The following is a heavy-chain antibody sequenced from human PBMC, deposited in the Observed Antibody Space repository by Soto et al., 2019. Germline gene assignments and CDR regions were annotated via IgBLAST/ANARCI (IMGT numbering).Heavy chain of an antibody. CDR1: GFTFSSYG. CDR2: ISYDGSNK. V-gene: IGHV3-30*18. Sequence: VGFLRLSCAASGFTFSSYGMHWVRQAPGKGLEWVAVISYDGSNKYYADSVKGRFTISRDNSKNTLYLQMNSLRAEDTAVYYCAKGLDYDFWSGYYPNYYYFGMDVWGQGTTVTDSS. D-gene: IGHD3-3*01. CDR3: AKGLDYDFWSGYYPNYYYFGMDV. J-gene: IGHJ6*02.